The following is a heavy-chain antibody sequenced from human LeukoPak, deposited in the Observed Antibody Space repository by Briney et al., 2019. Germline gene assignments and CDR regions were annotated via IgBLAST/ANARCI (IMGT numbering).Heavy chain of an antibody. Sequence: GGSLRLSCAAPGFTFDDYAMHWVRQAPGKGLEWVSGFSWNSGSIGYADSVKGRFTISRDNAKNSLYLQMNSLRAEDTALYYCASSYYYAPGFDYWGQGTLVTVSS. J-gene: IGHJ4*02. CDR1: GFTFDDYA. D-gene: IGHD3-10*01. CDR2: FSWNSGSI. V-gene: IGHV3-9*01. CDR3: ASSYYYAPGFDY.